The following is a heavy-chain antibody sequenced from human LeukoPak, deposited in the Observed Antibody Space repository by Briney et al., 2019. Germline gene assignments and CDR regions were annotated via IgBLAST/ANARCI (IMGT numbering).Heavy chain of an antibody. CDR1: GGSISSGGYY. D-gene: IGHD5-24*01. V-gene: IGHV4-30-2*01. Sequence: SETLSLTCTVSGGSISSGGYYWSWIRQPPGKGLEWIGYIYHSGSTYYNPSLKSRVTISVDKSKNQFSLKLSSVTAADTAVYYCAIHVRWLQLYNWFDPWGQGTLVTVSS. J-gene: IGHJ5*02. CDR3: AIHVRWLQLYNWFDP. CDR2: IYHSGST.